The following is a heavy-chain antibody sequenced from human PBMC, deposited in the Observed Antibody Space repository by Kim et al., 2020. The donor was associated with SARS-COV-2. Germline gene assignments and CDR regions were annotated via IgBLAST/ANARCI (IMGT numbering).Heavy chain of an antibody. J-gene: IGHJ4*02. CDR3: TTDLKYYYDSSAFYYIH. Sequence: GGSLRLSCAASGFTFSNAWMTWVRQAPGKGLEWLGRIKSKTDGGTTDYAAPVKGRFTISRDDSKTTLYLQMNSLKTEDTAVYYCTTDLKYYYDSSAFYYIHWGQGTLVTVSS. CDR2: IKSKTDGGTT. CDR1: GFTFSNAW. V-gene: IGHV3-15*01. D-gene: IGHD3-22*01.